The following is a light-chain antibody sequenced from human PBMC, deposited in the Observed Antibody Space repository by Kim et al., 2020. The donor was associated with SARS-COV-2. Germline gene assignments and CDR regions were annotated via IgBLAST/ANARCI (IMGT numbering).Light chain of an antibody. CDR2: DVT. CDR3: CSYAGGYTWV. J-gene: IGLJ3*02. CDR1: SSDVGGFYS. Sequence: GQSVTISCTGTSSDVGGFYSVSWYQQHPGKAPRLMIYDVTKRPSGVSDRFSASKSANTASLTISGLQAEDEADYYCCSYAGGYTWVFGGGTQLTVL. V-gene: IGLV2-11*01.